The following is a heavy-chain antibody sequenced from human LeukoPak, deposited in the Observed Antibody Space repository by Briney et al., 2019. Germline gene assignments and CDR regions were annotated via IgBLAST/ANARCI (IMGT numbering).Heavy chain of an antibody. Sequence: GRSLRLSCAASGFNFSGYAMHWVRQAPGKGLEWVAATSYDGANKYYTDSVKGRFTISRDNSKNTLYVQMNSLRAEDTAVYYCAKDLGDGYNYRGAFDIWGQGTMVTVSS. D-gene: IGHD5-24*01. CDR1: GFNFSGYA. V-gene: IGHV3-30-3*01. CDR2: TSYDGANK. CDR3: AKDLGDGYNYRGAFDI. J-gene: IGHJ3*02.